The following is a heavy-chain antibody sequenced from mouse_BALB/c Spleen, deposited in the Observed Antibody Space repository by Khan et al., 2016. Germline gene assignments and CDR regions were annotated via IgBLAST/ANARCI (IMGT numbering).Heavy chain of an antibody. CDR3: VRFRSANY. J-gene: IGHJ2*01. CDR1: GYTFTDYG. Sequence: QIQLVQSGPELKKPGETVKISCKASGYTFTDYGMNWVKQAPGKGLQWMGWINTYTGEPTYADDFKGRFAFSLETSANTDYLRITNLEKEDTATYFCVRFRSANYWGQGTTLTVAS. V-gene: IGHV9-3-1*01. CDR2: INTYTGEP. D-gene: IGHD6-1*01.